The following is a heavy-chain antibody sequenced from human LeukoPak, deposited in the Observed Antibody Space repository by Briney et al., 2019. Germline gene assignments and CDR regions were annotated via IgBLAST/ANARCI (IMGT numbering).Heavy chain of an antibody. CDR1: GYTFTGYY. J-gene: IGHJ5*02. Sequence: GASVKVSCKASGYTFTGYYMHWVRQAPGQGLEWMGWINPNSGGTNYAQKFQGRVTMTRDTSISTAYMELSRLRSDDTAVYYCARGSGVQRDYNWFDPWGQGTLVTVSS. V-gene: IGHV1-2*02. D-gene: IGHD2-8*01. CDR3: ARGSGVQRDYNWFDP. CDR2: INPNSGGT.